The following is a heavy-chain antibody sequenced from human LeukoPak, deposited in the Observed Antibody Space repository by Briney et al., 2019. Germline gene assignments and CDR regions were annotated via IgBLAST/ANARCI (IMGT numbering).Heavy chain of an antibody. CDR1: GYTFRSYE. CDR3: ARGHYGGNRYFDI. D-gene: IGHD4-23*01. CDR2: IHPNSGKT. J-gene: IGHJ4*02. Sequence: ASLKVSCKASGYTFRSYEINWVRQTPGQRLEWVGWIHPNSGKTGYAQKFQGRVTMTRDTSTETASMELSSLKFDDTAIFYCARGHYGGNRYFDIWGQGTLVTVSS. V-gene: IGHV1-8*01.